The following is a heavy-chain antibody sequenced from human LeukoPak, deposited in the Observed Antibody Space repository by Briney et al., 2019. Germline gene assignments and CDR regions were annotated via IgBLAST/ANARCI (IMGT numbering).Heavy chain of an antibody. Sequence: GGSLRLSCAASGFTFSNYGMHWVRQAPGKGLEWVAIIWYDGSNEYYADSVKGRFTISRDTSKNTLYLQMNSLRAEDTAVYYCARDGVAATFLFDYWGQGTLVTVSS. CDR3: ARDGVAATFLFDY. CDR2: IWYDGSNE. V-gene: IGHV3-33*01. CDR1: GFTFSNYG. D-gene: IGHD2-15*01. J-gene: IGHJ4*02.